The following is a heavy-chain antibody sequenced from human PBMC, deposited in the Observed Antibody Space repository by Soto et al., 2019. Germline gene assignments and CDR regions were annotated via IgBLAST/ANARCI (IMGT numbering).Heavy chain of an antibody. Sequence: APVRFSCKPFGYSFTGYSIGWVRQAPGQGLEWMGWIDVYNGNTNYAQKLQGRVNMTTDTSTSTAYMELRSLRSDDTAVYYCARDGRRIAARRFGYWGQGTLVTVSS. CDR3: ARDGRRIAARRFGY. V-gene: IGHV1-18*01. CDR1: GYSFTGYS. J-gene: IGHJ4*02. CDR2: IDVYNGNT. D-gene: IGHD6-6*01.